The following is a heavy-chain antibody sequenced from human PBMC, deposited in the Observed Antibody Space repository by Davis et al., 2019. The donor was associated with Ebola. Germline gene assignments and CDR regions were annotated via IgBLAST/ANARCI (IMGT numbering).Heavy chain of an antibody. D-gene: IGHD5-12*01. CDR1: GDSVSSGG. V-gene: IGHV6-1*01. J-gene: IGHJ4*02. Sequence: HSQTLSLTCAISGDSVSSGGWNWIRQSPSRGLEWLGRTYYKSKWYYDYAVSVEGRITINPDTSKNQFSLQLNSMTPEDTAVYYCTRGWLRSKFDYWGRGTLVTVSS. CDR2: TYYKSKWYY. CDR3: TRGWLRSKFDY.